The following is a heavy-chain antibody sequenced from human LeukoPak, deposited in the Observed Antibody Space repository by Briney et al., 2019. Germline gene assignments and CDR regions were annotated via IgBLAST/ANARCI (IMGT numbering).Heavy chain of an antibody. CDR2: IIPIFGTA. V-gene: IGHV1-69*13. CDR1: GGTFSSRA. D-gene: IGHD3-3*01. Sequence: SVKVSCKASGGTFSSRAISWVRQAPGQGLEWMGGIIPIFGTANYAQKFQGIVTITADESTSTAYMELSSLRSKDTAVYYCARQPFTIFGVVGYFDYWGQGTLVTVSS. J-gene: IGHJ4*02. CDR3: ARQPFTIFGVVGYFDY.